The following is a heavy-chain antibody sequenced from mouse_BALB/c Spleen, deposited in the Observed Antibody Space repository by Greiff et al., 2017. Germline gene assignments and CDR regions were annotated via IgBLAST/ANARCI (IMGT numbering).Heavy chain of an antibody. Sequence: EVMLVESGGDLVKPGGSLKLSCAASGFTFSSYGMSWVRQTPDKRLEWVATISSGGSYTYYPDSVKGRFTISRDNAKNTLYLQMSSLKSEDTAMYYCARHGYDYFDYWGQGTTLTVSS. CDR3: ARHGYDYFDY. CDR1: GFTFSSYG. CDR2: ISSGGSYT. V-gene: IGHV5-6*01. J-gene: IGHJ2*01. D-gene: IGHD2-2*01.